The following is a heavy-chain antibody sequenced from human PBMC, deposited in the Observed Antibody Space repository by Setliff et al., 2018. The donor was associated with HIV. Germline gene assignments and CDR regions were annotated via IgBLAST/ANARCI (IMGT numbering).Heavy chain of an antibody. Sequence: PSETLSLTCGIYGGSFSDYYWSWIRQPPGKGLEWIGEIDHRGRPKYNPSLKSRVTISLDTSKNQFSLKLSSVTAADTAVYYCARPFTTGIDAFDIWGQGTMVTVSS. CDR2: IDHRGRP. V-gene: IGHV4-34*01. CDR1: GGSFSDYY. CDR3: ARPFTTGIDAFDI. J-gene: IGHJ3*02. D-gene: IGHD1-1*01.